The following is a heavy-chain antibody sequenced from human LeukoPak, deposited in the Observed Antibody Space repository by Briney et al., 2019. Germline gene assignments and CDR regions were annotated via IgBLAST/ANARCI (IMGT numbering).Heavy chain of an antibody. V-gene: IGHV4-30-2*01. CDR3: ARGGLVVVPALYV. D-gene: IGHD2-2*01. CDR1: GGSISSGGYY. CDR2: IYHSGST. J-gene: IGHJ6*04. Sequence: SETLSLTCTVSGGSISSGGYYWSWIRQPPGKGLEWIGYIYHSGSTYYNPSLKSRVTISVDRSKNQFSLKLSSVTAADTAVYYCARGGLVVVPALYVWGKGTTVTVSS.